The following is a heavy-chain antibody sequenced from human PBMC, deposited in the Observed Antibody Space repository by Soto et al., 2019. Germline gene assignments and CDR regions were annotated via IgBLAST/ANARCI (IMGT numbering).Heavy chain of an antibody. CDR1: GFTFSAYS. J-gene: IGHJ3*02. D-gene: IGHD3-16*01. V-gene: IGHV3-11*01. CDR3: ARLRPTNTGGTFDI. CDR2: ITYNGNNI. Sequence: QVQLVESGGGLVKPGGSLRLSCAASGFTFSAYSMPWIRQAPGKGLEWLSYITYNGNNIDYADCVKGRFTISRDNAHNSLYLEMNSLRAEDTAIYYCARLRPTNTGGTFDIWGQGTMVTVSS.